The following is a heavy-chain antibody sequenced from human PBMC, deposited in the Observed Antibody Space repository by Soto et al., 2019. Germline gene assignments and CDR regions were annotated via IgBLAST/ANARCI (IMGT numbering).Heavy chain of an antibody. CDR2: TRNKANSYTT. Sequence: GGSLRLSCAASGFTFSDHYMDWVRQAPGKGLEWVGRTRNKANSYTTEYAASVKGRFTISRDDSKNSLYLQMNSLKTEDPAVYYCAGAIVGADAFDIWGQGTMVTVSS. D-gene: IGHD1-26*01. J-gene: IGHJ3*02. CDR1: GFTFSDHY. V-gene: IGHV3-72*01. CDR3: AGAIVGADAFDI.